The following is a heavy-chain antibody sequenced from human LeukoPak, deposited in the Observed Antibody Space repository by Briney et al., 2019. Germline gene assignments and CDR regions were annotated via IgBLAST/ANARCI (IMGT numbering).Heavy chain of an antibody. J-gene: IGHJ4*02. Sequence: GGSLRLSCAASGFTISNYWMSWVRQAPEKGLEWVANIKEDGSEKYYVDSVKGRFTISRDNAKNSLYLQMNSLRAEDTAVYYCARWGGGFDYWGQGTLVTVSS. CDR1: GFTISNYW. V-gene: IGHV3-7*04. D-gene: IGHD3-16*01. CDR3: ARWGGGFDY. CDR2: IKEDGSEK.